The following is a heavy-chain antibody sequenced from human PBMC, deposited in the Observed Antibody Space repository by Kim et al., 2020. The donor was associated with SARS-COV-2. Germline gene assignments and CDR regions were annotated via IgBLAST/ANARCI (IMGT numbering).Heavy chain of an antibody. Sequence: ADSEKGRFPISRDNAKNSQYLQMNSLSDEDPAGYYCAGFAGFGGNGMDVWGQGTTVTVSS. J-gene: IGHJ6*02. V-gene: IGHV3-48*02. D-gene: IGHD3-10*01. CDR3: AGFAGFGGNGMDV.